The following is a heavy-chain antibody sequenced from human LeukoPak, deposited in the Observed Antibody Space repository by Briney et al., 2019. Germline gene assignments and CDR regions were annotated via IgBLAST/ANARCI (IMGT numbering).Heavy chain of an antibody. D-gene: IGHD5-24*01. CDR3: ARARDGYNSDFDC. J-gene: IGHJ4*02. CDR1: GFTFSDYY. CDR2: ISSSGSTI. V-gene: IGHV3-11*01. Sequence: PGGPLRLSCAASGFTFSDYYMSWIRQAPGKGLEWVSYISSSGSTIYYADSVKGRFTISRDNAKNSLYLQMNSLRAEDTAVYYCARARDGYNSDFDCWGQGTLVTVSS.